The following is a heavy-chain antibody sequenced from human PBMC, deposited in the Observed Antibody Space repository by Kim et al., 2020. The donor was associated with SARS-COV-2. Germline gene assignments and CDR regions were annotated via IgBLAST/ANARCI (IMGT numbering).Heavy chain of an antibody. Sequence: STNYTPSLKSRVTISVDTSKNQFSLKLSSVTAADTAVYYCARRPYGALDYWGQGTLVTVSS. V-gene: IGHV4-34*01. D-gene: IGHD3-16*01. CDR3: ARRPYGALDY. J-gene: IGHJ4*02. CDR2: ST.